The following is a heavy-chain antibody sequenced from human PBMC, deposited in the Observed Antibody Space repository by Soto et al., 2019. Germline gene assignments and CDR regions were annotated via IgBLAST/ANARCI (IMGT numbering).Heavy chain of an antibody. CDR1: GLTFSTYG. CDR2: ITGSDDST. J-gene: IGHJ4*02. V-gene: IGHV3-23*01. CDR3: AKERENWNYVRYFDY. Sequence: PGGSLRLSCAASGLTFSTYGMNWVRQAPGKGLEWVSGITGSDDSTYYADSVKGRFTISRDNSKNTLYLQMNSLRAEDTAVYYCAKERENWNYVRYFDYWGQGTLVTVSS. D-gene: IGHD1-7*01.